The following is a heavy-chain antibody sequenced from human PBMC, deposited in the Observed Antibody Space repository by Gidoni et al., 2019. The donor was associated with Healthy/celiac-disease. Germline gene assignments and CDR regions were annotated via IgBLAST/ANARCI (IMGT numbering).Heavy chain of an antibody. V-gene: IGHV3-66*01. D-gene: IGHD3-22*01. CDR2: IYSGGST. J-gene: IGHJ6*02. Sequence: EVQLVESGGGLVQPGGSLRLSCAASGFTVSSNYMSWVRQAPGKGLEWVSVIYSGGSTYYADSVKGRFTISRDNSKNTLYLQMNSLRAEDTAVYYCARDCDSGSNYGMDVWGQGTTVTVSS. CDR3: ARDCDSGSNYGMDV. CDR1: GFTVSSNY.